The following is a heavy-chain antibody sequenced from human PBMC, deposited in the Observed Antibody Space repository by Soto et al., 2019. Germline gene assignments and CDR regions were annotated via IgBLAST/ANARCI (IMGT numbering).Heavy chain of an antibody. CDR2: ISYDGSNK. D-gene: IGHD3-9*01. CDR3: AKENHPSRYFDAMDV. CDR1: GFTFSSYG. Sequence: QVQLVESGGGVVQPGRSLRLSCAASGFTFSSYGMHWVRQAPGKGLEWVAVISYDGSNKYYADSVKGRCTISRDNSKNTLYLQMNSLRAEDTAVYYCAKENHPSRYFDAMDVWGQGTTVTVSS. J-gene: IGHJ6*02. V-gene: IGHV3-30*18.